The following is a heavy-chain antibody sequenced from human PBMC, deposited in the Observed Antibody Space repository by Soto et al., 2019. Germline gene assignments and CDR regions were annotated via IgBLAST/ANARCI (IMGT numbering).Heavy chain of an antibody. J-gene: IGHJ2*01. D-gene: IGHD5-18*01. CDR3: ARSAIATHWFFDL. Sequence: PSETLSLTCSVSGGPISSSSYYWGWIRQAPGKGLEWLATIYYTGYTYHNPYLKSHVTISVDTSKDQFSLELTSVTAADTALYYCARSAIATHWFFDLWGRGTLVTVS. CDR2: IYYTGYT. CDR1: GGPISSSSYY. V-gene: IGHV4-39*01.